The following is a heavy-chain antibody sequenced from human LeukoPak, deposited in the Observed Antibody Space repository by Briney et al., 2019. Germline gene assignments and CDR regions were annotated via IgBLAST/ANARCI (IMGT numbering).Heavy chain of an antibody. Sequence: GALRLSCAASGFTFSSYGMHWVRRAPGKGLEWVAVILNDGSQEKYADSVKGRFTISRDNSKNTLFLQMNSLRAEDTAVYYCARDDALGDNALDIWGQGTMVTVSS. V-gene: IGHV3-33*01. CDR1: GFTFSSYG. D-gene: IGHD3-16*01. J-gene: IGHJ3*02. CDR2: ILNDGSQE. CDR3: ARDDALGDNALDI.